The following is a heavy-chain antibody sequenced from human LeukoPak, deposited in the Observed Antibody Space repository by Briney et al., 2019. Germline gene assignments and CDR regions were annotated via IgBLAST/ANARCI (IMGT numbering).Heavy chain of an antibody. Sequence: SGGSLRLSCAASGFTFSSYWMHWVRQGPGKGLVWVSRISTDGSSTDYADSVKGRFTISRDNAQNSLYLQMNSLRAEDTAVYYCARRDSGSYNLGYWGQGTLVTVSS. CDR2: ISTDGSST. J-gene: IGHJ4*02. CDR3: ARRDSGSYNLGY. CDR1: GFTFSSYW. D-gene: IGHD6-19*01. V-gene: IGHV3-74*01.